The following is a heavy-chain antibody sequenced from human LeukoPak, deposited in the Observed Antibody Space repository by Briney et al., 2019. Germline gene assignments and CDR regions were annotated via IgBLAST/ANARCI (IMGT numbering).Heavy chain of an antibody. CDR2: ISSSGSTI. J-gene: IGHJ4*02. CDR3: ARAYSSSWYVDY. CDR1: GFTFSDYY. D-gene: IGHD6-13*01. Sequence: PGGSLRLSCAASGFTFSDYYMSWIRQAPGKGLEWVSYISSSGSTIYYADSVKGRFTISRDNAKNSLYLQMNSLRAEDTAVYHCARAYSSSWYVDYWGQGTLVTVSS. V-gene: IGHV3-11*01.